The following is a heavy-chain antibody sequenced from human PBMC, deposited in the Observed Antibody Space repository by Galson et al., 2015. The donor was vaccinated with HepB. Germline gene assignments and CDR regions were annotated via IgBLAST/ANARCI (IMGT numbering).Heavy chain of an antibody. Sequence: SLRLSCAASGFTFSSYSMNWVRQAPGKGLEWVSSISSSSSYIYYADSVKGRFTISRDNAKNTLYLQMNSLRAEDTAVYYCARDHFAGPYCSSTSCYPSDYYYYGMDVWGQGTTVTVSS. CDR3: ARDHFAGPYCSSTSCYPSDYYYYGMDV. D-gene: IGHD2-2*01. CDR1: GFTFSSYS. V-gene: IGHV3-21*01. J-gene: IGHJ6*02. CDR2: ISSSSSYI.